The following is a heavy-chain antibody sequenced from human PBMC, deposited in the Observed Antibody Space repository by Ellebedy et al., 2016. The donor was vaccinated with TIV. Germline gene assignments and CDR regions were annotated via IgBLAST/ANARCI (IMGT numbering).Heavy chain of an antibody. CDR1: GFTFSSYE. CDR3: ARDTFTVAADV. D-gene: IGHD6-19*01. CDR2: MDTSGSTI. J-gene: IGHJ4*02. V-gene: IGHV3-48*03. Sequence: GGSLRLXXAASGFTFSSYEFNWVRQAPGKGLEWLAFMDTSGSTISYADSVTGRFTISRDNAKNSLYLQMNSLRADDTAVYYCARDTFTVAADVWGQGTLVTVSS.